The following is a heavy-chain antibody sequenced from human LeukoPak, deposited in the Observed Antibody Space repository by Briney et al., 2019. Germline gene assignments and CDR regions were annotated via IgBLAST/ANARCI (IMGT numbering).Heavy chain of an antibody. CDR3: ARDLGYSSSWTRWFDP. J-gene: IGHJ5*02. CDR2: ISSSSSYI. V-gene: IGHV3-21*01. Sequence: PGGSLRLSCAASGFTFSSYSMNGVSQAPGKGLEWVSSISSSSSYIYYADSVKGRFTISRDNAKNSLYLQMNSLRAEDTAVYYCARDLGYSSSWTRWFDPWGQGTLVTVSS. D-gene: IGHD6-13*01. CDR1: GFTFSSYS.